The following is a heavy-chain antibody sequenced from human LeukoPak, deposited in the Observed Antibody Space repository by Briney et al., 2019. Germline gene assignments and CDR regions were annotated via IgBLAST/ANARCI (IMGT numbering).Heavy chain of an antibody. CDR2: ISSSSSTI. V-gene: IGHV3-48*04. CDR1: GFTFSSYS. CDR3: ARDYGSYYGSGHYWYFDL. D-gene: IGHD3-10*01. J-gene: IGHJ2*01. Sequence: GGSLRLSCAASGFTFSSYSMNWVRQAPGKWLEWVSYISSSSSTIYYADSVKGRFTISRDNAKNSLYLQMNSLRAEDTAVYYCARDYGSYYGSGHYWYFDLWGRGTLVTVSS.